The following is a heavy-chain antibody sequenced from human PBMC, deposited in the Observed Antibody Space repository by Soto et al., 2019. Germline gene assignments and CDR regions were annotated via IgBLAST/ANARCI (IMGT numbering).Heavy chain of an antibody. V-gene: IGHV4-59*01. J-gene: IGHJ6*02. CDR3: ARGGVLRYFDGMDV. D-gene: IGHD3-9*01. Sequence: SETLSLTCTVSGGSISSYYWSWIRQPPGKGLEWIGYIYYSGSTNYNPSLKSRVTISVDTSKNQFSLKLSSVTAADTAVYYCARGGVLRYFDGMDVWGQGTTVTVSS. CDR2: IYYSGST. CDR1: GGSISSYY.